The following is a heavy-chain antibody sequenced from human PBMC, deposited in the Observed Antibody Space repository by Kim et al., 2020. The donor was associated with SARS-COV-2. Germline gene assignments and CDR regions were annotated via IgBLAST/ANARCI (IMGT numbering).Heavy chain of an antibody. D-gene: IGHD2-15*01. CDR3: ARDPGCSGGSCWPGTFDY. V-gene: IGHV1-69*01. J-gene: IGHJ4*02. Sequence: QGRVTITADESTSTAYMELSSLRSEDTAVYYCARDPGCSGGSCWPGTFDYWGQGTLVTVSS.